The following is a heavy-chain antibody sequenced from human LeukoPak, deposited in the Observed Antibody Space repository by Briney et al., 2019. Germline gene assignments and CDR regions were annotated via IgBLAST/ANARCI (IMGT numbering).Heavy chain of an antibody. V-gene: IGHV1-2*02. J-gene: IGHJ3*02. CDR3: ARVTFPRLLREAFDI. Sequence: GASVKVSCKASGYTFTGYYMHWVRQAPGQGLEWMGWINPNSGGTNYAQKFQGRVTMTRDTSISTAYMELSRLRSDDTAVYYCARVTFPRLLREAFDIWGQGTMVSVSS. D-gene: IGHD3-16*01. CDR2: INPNSGGT. CDR1: GYTFTGYY.